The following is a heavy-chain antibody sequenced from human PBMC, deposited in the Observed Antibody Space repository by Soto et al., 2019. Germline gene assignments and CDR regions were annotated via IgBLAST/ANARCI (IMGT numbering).Heavy chain of an antibody. V-gene: IGHV3-7*01. CDR1: GFTFSSYW. CDR2: IKQDGSEK. D-gene: IGHD3-10*01. J-gene: IGHJ5*02. Sequence: PGGSLRLSCAASGFTFSSYWMSWVRQAPGKGLEWVANIKQDGSEKYYVDSVKGRFTISRDNAKNSLYLQMNSLRAEDTAVYYCARVLLWFGDGAFDPWGQGTLVTVSS. CDR3: ARVLLWFGDGAFDP.